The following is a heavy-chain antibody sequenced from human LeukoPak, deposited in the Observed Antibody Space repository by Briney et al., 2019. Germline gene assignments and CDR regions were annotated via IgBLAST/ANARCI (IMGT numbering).Heavy chain of an antibody. CDR2: IDYRGST. Sequence: SETLSLTCTVSDGSISNYYWSWIRQPPGTGLEWIAYIDYRGSTTYNPSLKSRVTISVDTSRNQFSLKLSSVTAADTAVYYRARSRSGYSYDHAAFDIWGQGTMVTVSS. J-gene: IGHJ3*02. CDR3: ARSRSGYSYDHAAFDI. V-gene: IGHV4-59*01. CDR1: DGSISNYY. D-gene: IGHD5-24*01.